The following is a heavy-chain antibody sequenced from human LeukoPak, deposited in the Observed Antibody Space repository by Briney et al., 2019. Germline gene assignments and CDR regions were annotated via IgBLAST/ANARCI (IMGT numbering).Heavy chain of an antibody. CDR2: SGDSDGST. CDR1: GFTFSGSG. J-gene: IGHJ6*02. Sequence: GGSLRLSCAASGFTFSGSGMSWVRQAPGKGLEWISSSGDSDGSTYYADSLKGRFTISRENSKNTLYLQMNSLRAEDTAVYYCARDARIAVGSYYYYGMDVWGQGTTVTVSS. V-gene: IGHV3-23*01. CDR3: ARDARIAVGSYYYYGMDV. D-gene: IGHD6-19*01.